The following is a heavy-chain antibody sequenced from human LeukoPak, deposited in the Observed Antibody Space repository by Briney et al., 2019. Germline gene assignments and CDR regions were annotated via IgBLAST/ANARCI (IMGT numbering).Heavy chain of an antibody. J-gene: IGHJ4*02. CDR3: ACTYYYGSGSYYFHFPPHD. CDR1: GGSISSGGYS. V-gene: IGHV4-30-4*07. CDR2: IHDSGST. Sequence: SETLSLTCAVSGGSISSGGYSWSWIRQTPGKGLEWIAYIHDSGSTYYNPSLKSRVSISIDTSKNQFSLKLSSVTAADTAVYYCACTYYYGSGSYYFHFPPHDWGQGTLVTVSS. D-gene: IGHD3-10*01.